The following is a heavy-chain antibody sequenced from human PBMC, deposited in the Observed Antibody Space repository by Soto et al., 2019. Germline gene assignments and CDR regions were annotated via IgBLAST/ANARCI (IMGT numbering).Heavy chain of an antibody. CDR3: ARGKGMEENYYYYGMEV. CDR1: GYSFSTHS. Sequence: ASVKVSCKASGYSFSTHSIHWVRQAPGQGLEWMGWINGGHGNTKYSQKFRDRATITRDASASTGYMELSSLRSEDTAVYYCARGKGMEENYYYYGMEVWGQGTRVNVSS. D-gene: IGHD1-1*01. CDR2: INGGHGNT. V-gene: IGHV1-3*01. J-gene: IGHJ6*02.